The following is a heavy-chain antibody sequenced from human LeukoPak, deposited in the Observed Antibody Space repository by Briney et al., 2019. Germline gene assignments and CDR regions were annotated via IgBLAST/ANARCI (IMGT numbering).Heavy chain of an antibody. Sequence: KPSETLSLTCAVYGGSFSGYYWSWIRQPPGKGLEWTGEINHSGSTNYNPSLKSRVTISVDTSKNQFSLKLSSVTAADTAVYYCARGLNDILTGYYPKGFDYWGQGTLVTVSS. CDR3: ARGLNDILTGYYPKGFDY. V-gene: IGHV4-34*01. D-gene: IGHD3-9*01. CDR2: INHSGST. CDR1: GGSFSGYY. J-gene: IGHJ4*02.